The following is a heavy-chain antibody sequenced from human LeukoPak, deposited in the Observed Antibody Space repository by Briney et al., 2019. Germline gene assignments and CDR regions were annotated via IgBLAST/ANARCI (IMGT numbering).Heavy chain of an antibody. CDR2: INSDGSST. D-gene: IGHD1-26*01. CDR3: ARDGAEGPYFDY. J-gene: IGHJ4*02. Sequence: GGSLRLSCAASGFTFSSYWMHWVRQAPGKGLVWVSRINSDGSSTSYAGSVKGRFTISRDNAKNTLYLQMNSLRAEDTAVYYCARDGAEGPYFDYWGQGTLVTVSS. CDR1: GFTFSSYW. V-gene: IGHV3-74*01.